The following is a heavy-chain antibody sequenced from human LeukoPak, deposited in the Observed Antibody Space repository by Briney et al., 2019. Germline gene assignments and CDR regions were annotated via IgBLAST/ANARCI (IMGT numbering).Heavy chain of an antibody. CDR3: ARDKGGVVVPAARLSV. Sequence: PGGSLRLSCAASGFTFSSYAMHWVRQAPGKGLEWVAVISYDGSNKYYADSVKGRFTISRDNSKNTLYLEMNSLGAEDTAVYYCARDKGGVVVPAARLSVWGQGTTVTVSS. J-gene: IGHJ6*02. CDR1: GFTFSSYA. V-gene: IGHV3-30-3*01. CDR2: ISYDGSNK. D-gene: IGHD2-2*01.